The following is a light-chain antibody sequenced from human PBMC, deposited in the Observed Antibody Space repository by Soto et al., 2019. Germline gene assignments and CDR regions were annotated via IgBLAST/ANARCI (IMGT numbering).Light chain of an antibody. CDR1: QSVSTN. Sequence: EIVMTQSPATLSVSPGERASLSCRASQSVSTNLAWYQQKPAQAPRLLIYGASTRATGIPARFSGGGSGTEFTITISSLQSADVAVYYCQQYNDWPLTFGGGTKVEIK. CDR3: QQYNDWPLT. V-gene: IGKV3-15*01. J-gene: IGKJ4*01. CDR2: GAS.